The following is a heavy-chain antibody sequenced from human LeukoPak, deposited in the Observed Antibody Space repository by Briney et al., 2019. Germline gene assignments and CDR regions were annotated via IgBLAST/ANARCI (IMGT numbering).Heavy chain of an antibody. D-gene: IGHD3-10*01. J-gene: IGHJ1*01. CDR3: AKTFYSGSASELPPH. V-gene: IGHV3-23*01. CDR1: GFTFSSYA. CDR2: ISGSGGST. Sequence: AGSLRLSCAASGFTFSSYAMSWVRQAPGKGLEWVSAISGSGGSTYYADSVKGRFTISRDNSKNTLYLQMTSLRVEDTAEYYCAKTFYSGSASELPPHWGQGTLVTVSS.